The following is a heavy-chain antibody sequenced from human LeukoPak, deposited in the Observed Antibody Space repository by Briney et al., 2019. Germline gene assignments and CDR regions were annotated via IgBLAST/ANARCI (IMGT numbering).Heavy chain of an antibody. D-gene: IGHD6-19*01. Sequence: SETLSLTCGVSGVPFSNYYWSWVRQSPTQGLEWIGEINHSGYTNYNPSLKSRVTMSIDTSKNQFSLKLTSVTAADAGVYYCTRAVAGHPDWGQGTFVTVSS. CDR2: INHSGYT. CDR1: GVPFSNYY. CDR3: TRAVAGHPD. J-gene: IGHJ4*02. V-gene: IGHV4-34*01.